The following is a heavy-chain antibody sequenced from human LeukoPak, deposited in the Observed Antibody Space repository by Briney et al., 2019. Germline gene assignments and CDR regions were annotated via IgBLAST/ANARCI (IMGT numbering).Heavy chain of an antibody. CDR2: ISSSDSPR. V-gene: IGHV3-11*01. Sequence: PGGSLRLSCAASGFTFSDYYMSWVRQAPGKGLEWVSYISSSDSPRFYADSVKGRFTISRDNAKKSLFLQMNSLRAEDTAVYYCAKKGYYDGSGYYMYYFDHWGQGTLVTASS. CDR1: GFTFSDYY. CDR3: AKKGYYDGSGYYMYYFDH. J-gene: IGHJ4*02. D-gene: IGHD3-22*01.